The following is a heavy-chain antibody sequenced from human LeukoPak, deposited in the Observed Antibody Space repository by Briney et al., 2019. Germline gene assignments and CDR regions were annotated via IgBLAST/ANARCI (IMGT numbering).Heavy chain of an antibody. J-gene: IGHJ4*02. CDR1: GYTFTSYG. V-gene: IGHV1-69*05. Sequence: SVKVSCKASGYTFTSYGISWVRQAPGQGLEWMGGIIPIFGTANYAQKFQGRVTITTDESTSTAYMELSSLRSEDTAVYYCASSPEDDYGDYVGLYYFDYWGQGTLVTVSS. CDR3: ASSPEDDYGDYVGLYYFDY. D-gene: IGHD4-17*01. CDR2: IIPIFGTA.